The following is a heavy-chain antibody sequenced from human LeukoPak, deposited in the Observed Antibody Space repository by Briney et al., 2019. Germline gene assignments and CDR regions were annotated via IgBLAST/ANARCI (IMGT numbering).Heavy chain of an antibody. Sequence: GASVKVSCKASGGTFSSYAISWVRQAPGQGLEWMGGIIPIFGTANYAQKFQGRVTITTDESTSTAYMELSSLRSEDTAVYYCAKVLSGSYYRAFDIWGQGTMVTVSS. V-gene: IGHV1-69*05. J-gene: IGHJ3*02. CDR1: GGTFSSYA. CDR3: AKVLSGSYYRAFDI. CDR2: IIPIFGTA. D-gene: IGHD1-26*01.